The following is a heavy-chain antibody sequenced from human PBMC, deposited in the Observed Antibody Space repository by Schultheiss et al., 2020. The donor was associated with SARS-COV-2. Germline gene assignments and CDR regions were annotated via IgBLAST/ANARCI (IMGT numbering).Heavy chain of an antibody. CDR3: ARDSSLYGMDV. Sequence: SETLSLTCTVSGGSVSDFQWIWIRQPAGKGLEWIGRIYTSGSTNYNPSLKSRVTMSVDTSKNQFSLKLSSVTAADTAVYYCARDSSLYGMDVWGQGTTVTVSS. V-gene: IGHV4-4*07. CDR2: IYTSGST. CDR1: GGSVSDFQ. J-gene: IGHJ6*02.